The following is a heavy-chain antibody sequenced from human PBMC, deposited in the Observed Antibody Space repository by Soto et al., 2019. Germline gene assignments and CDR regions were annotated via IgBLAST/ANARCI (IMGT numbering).Heavy chain of an antibody. CDR1: GYTFTGYL. CDR2: INTNNGGT. Sequence: QVQLVQSGAEVKKPGASVRVSCKASGYTFTGYLMHWVRQAPGQGLEWMGWINTNNGGTNSAQKFQGRVTMTMDTSINTAYMELSSLRSDDTAIYYCARGREVVVGANYWGQGTLVTVSS. CDR3: ARGREVVVGANY. D-gene: IGHD2-15*01. V-gene: IGHV1-2*02. J-gene: IGHJ4*02.